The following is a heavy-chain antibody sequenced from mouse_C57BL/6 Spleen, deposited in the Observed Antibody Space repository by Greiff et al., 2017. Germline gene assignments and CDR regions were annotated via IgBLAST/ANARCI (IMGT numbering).Heavy chain of an antibody. J-gene: IGHJ4*01. CDR2: IHPNSGST. CDR3: ANRKGYYSMAMDY. CDR1: GYTFTSYW. V-gene: IGHV1-64*01. D-gene: IGHD2-5*01. Sequence: QVQLQQPGAELVKPGASVKLSCKASGYTFTSYWMHWVKQRPGQGLEWIGMIHPNSGSTNYNEKFKSKATLTVDKSSSTAYMQLSSLTSEDSAVYYCANRKGYYSMAMDYWGQGTSVTVSS.